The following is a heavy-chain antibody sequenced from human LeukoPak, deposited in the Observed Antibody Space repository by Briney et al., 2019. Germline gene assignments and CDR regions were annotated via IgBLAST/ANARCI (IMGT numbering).Heavy chain of an antibody. J-gene: IGHJ4*02. V-gene: IGHV3-20*04. Sequence: GGSLRLSGAASGFTFDDYGMSWVRPAPGKGLEWVSGINWNGGSTGYADSVKGRFTISRDNAKNSLYLQMNSLRAEDTALYYCARVQRGLGEGGYFDYWGQGTLVTVSS. D-gene: IGHD3-16*01. CDR2: INWNGGST. CDR1: GFTFDDYG. CDR3: ARVQRGLGEGGYFDY.